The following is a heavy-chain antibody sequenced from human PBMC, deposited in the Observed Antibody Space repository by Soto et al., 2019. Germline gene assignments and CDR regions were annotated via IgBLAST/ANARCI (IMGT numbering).Heavy chain of an antibody. CDR2: IYYSGST. J-gene: IGHJ6*02. V-gene: IGHV4-31*03. D-gene: IGHD2-15*01. CDR1: GGSISSGGYY. CDR3: ARGNIVVVVAATVRSYYYYGMDV. Sequence: QVQLQESGPGLVKPSQTLSLTCTDSGGSISSGGYYWSWIRQHPGKGLEWIGYIYYSGSTYYNPSLKSRVTISVDTSKNQFSLKLSSVTAADTAVYYCARGNIVVVVAATVRSYYYYGMDVWGQGTTVTVSS.